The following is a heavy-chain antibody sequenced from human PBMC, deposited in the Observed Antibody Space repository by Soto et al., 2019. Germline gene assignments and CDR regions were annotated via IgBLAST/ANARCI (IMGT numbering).Heavy chain of an antibody. Sequence: GSLRLSCAASGFTFSSYSMNWVRQDPGKGLEWVSYISSSSSTIYYADSVKGRFTISRDNAKNSLYLQMNSLRAEDTAVYYCARGYDILTGYYSDYWGQGTLVTVSS. V-gene: IGHV3-48*01. D-gene: IGHD3-9*01. CDR2: ISSSSSTI. CDR3: ARGYDILTGYYSDY. J-gene: IGHJ4*02. CDR1: GFTFSSYS.